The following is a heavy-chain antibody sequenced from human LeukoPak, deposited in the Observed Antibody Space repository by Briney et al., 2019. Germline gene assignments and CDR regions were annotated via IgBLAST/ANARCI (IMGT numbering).Heavy chain of an antibody. CDR1: GGTFSSYA. J-gene: IGHJ3*02. CDR3: ARAPSSYFTIFDAFDI. Sequence: EASVKVSCKASGGTFSSYAISWVRQAPGQGLEWMGGIIPIFGTANYAQKFQGRVTITADESTSTAYMELSSLRSEDTAVYYCARAPSSYFTIFDAFDIWGQGTMVTVSS. CDR2: IIPIFGTA. V-gene: IGHV1-69*13. D-gene: IGHD3-3*01.